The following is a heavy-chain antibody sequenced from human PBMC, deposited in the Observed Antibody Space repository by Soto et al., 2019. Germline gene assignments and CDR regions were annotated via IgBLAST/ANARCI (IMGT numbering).Heavy chain of an antibody. CDR3: ASGISPVDLDH. CDR1: GYIFSNYG. V-gene: IGHV1-18*01. CDR2: IKGYNGNT. D-gene: IGHD3-3*02. J-gene: IGHJ4*02. Sequence: QVQLVQSGGEVKKPGASVKVSCKASGYIFSNYGVNWVRQAPGQGLEWMGWIKGYNGNTTYAQRGQSRVTMTTDTSTTTAFRELRSLTTDDTAVYYCASGISPVDLDHWGQGTLVTVSP.